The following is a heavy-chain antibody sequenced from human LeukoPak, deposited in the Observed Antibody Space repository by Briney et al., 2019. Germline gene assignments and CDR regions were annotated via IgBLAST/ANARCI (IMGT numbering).Heavy chain of an antibody. D-gene: IGHD2-2*01. CDR1: GYSFSGYY. CDR2: INPNSGGT. CDR3: AREGCSSTSCYIIGDDNWFDP. J-gene: IGHJ5*02. Sequence: ASVTVSFKASGYSFSGYYIHWVRQAPGQGLEWMGWINPNSGGTNYAQKFQDRVTMTRDTSVSTGYMELSSLRSDDTAVYYCAREGCSSTSCYIIGDDNWFDPWGQGTLVTVSS. V-gene: IGHV1-2*02.